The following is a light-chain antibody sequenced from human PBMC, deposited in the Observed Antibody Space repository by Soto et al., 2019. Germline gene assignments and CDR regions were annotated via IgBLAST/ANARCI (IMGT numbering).Light chain of an antibody. V-gene: IGLV1-51*02. CDR2: ENN. CDR1: SSNIGNNY. Sequence: QSVLTQPPSVSAAPGQKVTISCSGSSSNIGNNYVSWYQQLPGTAPKLLIYENNKRPSGIPDRFSGSKSGTSATLGITGLQTGAEADYYCGTWDSSLSARVFGGGTKLTVL. CDR3: GTWDSSLSARV. J-gene: IGLJ3*02.